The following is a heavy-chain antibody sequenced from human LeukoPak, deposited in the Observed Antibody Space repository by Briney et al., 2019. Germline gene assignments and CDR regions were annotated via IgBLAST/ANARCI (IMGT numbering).Heavy chain of an antibody. J-gene: IGHJ3*02. V-gene: IGHV3-11*04. CDR3: ARVQWELLQEMAFDI. D-gene: IGHD1-26*01. CDR2: ISSSGSTI. Sequence: PGGSLRLSCAASGFTFSDYYMSWIRQAPGKGLEWVSYISSSGSTIYYADSVKGRFTISRDNAKNSLYLQMNSLRAEDTAVYYCARVQWELLQEMAFDIWGQGTMVTVSS. CDR1: GFTFSDYY.